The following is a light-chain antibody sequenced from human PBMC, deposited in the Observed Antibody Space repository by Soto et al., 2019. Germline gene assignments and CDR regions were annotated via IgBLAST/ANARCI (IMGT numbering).Light chain of an antibody. J-gene: IGLJ2*01. Sequence: SSELTQPPSVSVSQGQTASITCSGDKLGDKYACWYQQKPGQSPVLVIYQDSKRPSGIPERFSGSNSGNTATLTISGTQAMDEADYYCQAWDSYVVFGGGTKLTVL. CDR1: KLGDKY. CDR2: QDS. V-gene: IGLV3-1*01. CDR3: QAWDSYVV.